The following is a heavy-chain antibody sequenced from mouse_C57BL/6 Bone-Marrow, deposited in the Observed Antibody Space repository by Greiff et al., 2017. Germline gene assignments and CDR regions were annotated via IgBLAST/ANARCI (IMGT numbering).Heavy chain of an antibody. CDR1: SYSITSGYY. V-gene: IGHV3-6*01. CDR2: ISYDGSN. D-gene: IGHD1-1*01. Sequence: VQLKESGPGLVKPSQSLSLTCSVTSYSITSGYYWNWIRQFPGNKLEWMGYISYDGSNNYNPSLKNRISITRDTSKNQFFLKLNSVTTEDTATYYCAREGPTGEAWFAYWGQGTLVTVSA. J-gene: IGHJ3*01. CDR3: AREGPTGEAWFAY.